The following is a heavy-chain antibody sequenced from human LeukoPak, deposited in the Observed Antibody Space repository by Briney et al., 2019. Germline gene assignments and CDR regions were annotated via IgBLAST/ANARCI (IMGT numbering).Heavy chain of an antibody. CDR2: IKQDGSEK. J-gene: IGHJ3*02. CDR1: GFTVSSNY. D-gene: IGHD3-3*01. CDR3: ARRTFGVVTGTDAFDI. Sequence: PGGSLRLSCAASGFTVSSNYMSWVRQAPGKGLEWVANIKQDGSEKYYVDSVMGRFTISRDNAKNSLYLQMHSLRAEDTAVYYCARRTFGVVTGTDAFDIWGQGTMVTVSS. V-gene: IGHV3-7*01.